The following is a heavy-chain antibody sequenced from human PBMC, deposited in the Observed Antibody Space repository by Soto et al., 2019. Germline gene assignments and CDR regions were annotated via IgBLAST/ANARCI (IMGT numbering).Heavy chain of an antibody. J-gene: IGHJ4*02. Sequence: QVQLVESGGGVVQPGRSLRLSCAASGFTFSSYTMHWVRQAPGKGLEWVAVISYDGTDKYYADSVKGRFTISRDNSKNTLYRQMNSLRAEDTAVYYCARVPEYYFDYWGQGTLVTVSS. CDR1: GFTFSSYT. CDR2: ISYDGTDK. V-gene: IGHV3-30-3*01. CDR3: ARVPEYYFDY.